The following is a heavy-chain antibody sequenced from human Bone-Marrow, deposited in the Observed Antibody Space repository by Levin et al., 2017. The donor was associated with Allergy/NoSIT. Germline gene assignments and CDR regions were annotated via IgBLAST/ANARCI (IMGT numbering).Heavy chain of an antibody. D-gene: IGHD5-24*01. V-gene: IGHV3-23*01. CDR2: ISGSDTYP. J-gene: IGHJ4*02. CDR1: GFTFSNHA. CDR3: ARESAMATIHYFDF. Sequence: GESLKISCAASGFTFSNHAMSWVRQAPGKGLEWVSVISGSDTYPTYADSVKGRFTISRDNSNNMFFLQMNSLRAEDTAGYYCARESAMATIHYFDFWGQGTLVTVSS.